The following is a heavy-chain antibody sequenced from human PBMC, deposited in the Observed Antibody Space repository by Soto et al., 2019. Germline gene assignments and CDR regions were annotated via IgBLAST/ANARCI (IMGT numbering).Heavy chain of an antibody. CDR1: GYSFTTYA. V-gene: IGHV1-3*01. D-gene: IGHD1-1*01. J-gene: IGHJ6*02. CDR3: ARGKGMEENYYYHGMDV. CDR2: INGGNGNT. Sequence: ASVKLSCKASGYSFTTYALHWVRQAPGQRLEWMAWINGGNGNTKYSQKFQDRVTITRDTSASIAYMELSSLRSEDTAVYYCARGKGMEENYYYHGMDVWGQGTTVTVSS.